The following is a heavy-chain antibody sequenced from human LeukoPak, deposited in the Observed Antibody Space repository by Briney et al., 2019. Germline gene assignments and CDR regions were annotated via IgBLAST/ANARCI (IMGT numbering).Heavy chain of an antibody. Sequence: PGRSLRLSCAASGFTFSSYGMHGVRQAPGKGLEWVAVISYDGSNKYYADSVKGRFTISRDNSKNTLYLQMNSLRAEDTAVYYCAKDKYSSSWSTFDYWGQGTLVTVSS. D-gene: IGHD6-13*01. J-gene: IGHJ4*02. CDR2: ISYDGSNK. CDR3: AKDKYSSSWSTFDY. V-gene: IGHV3-30*18. CDR1: GFTFSSYG.